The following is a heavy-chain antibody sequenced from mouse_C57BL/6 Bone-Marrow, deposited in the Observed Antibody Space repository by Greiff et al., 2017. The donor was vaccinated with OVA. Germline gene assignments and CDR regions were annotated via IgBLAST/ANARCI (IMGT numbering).Heavy chain of an antibody. V-gene: IGHV1-64*01. J-gene: IGHJ2*01. D-gene: IGHD1-1*01. CDR2: IHPNSGST. CDR1: GYTFTSYW. Sequence: QVQLQQPGAELVKPGASVKLSCKASGYTFTSYWMHWVKQRPGQGLEWIGMIHPNSGSTNYNEKFKSKATLTVDKSSSTAYMQLSSLTSEDTAVYYCARGRDFITTVDHYFDYWGQGTTLTVSS. CDR3: ARGRDFITTVDHYFDY.